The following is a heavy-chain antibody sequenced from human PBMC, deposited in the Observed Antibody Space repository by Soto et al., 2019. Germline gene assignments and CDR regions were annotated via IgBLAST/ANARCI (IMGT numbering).Heavy chain of an antibody. J-gene: IGHJ4*02. Sequence: LNISFNSSGYSFTTYCICVLLEMPGKGLEWMVIIYPGDSDTRFSPSFQGQVTISVDKSIHTAYLQWSSLKASDSAMYYCARQAYKFDSNSLGNWGQGTLVTVSS. V-gene: IGHV5-51*01. CDR2: IYPGDSDT. CDR3: ARQAYKFDSNSLGN. D-gene: IGHD3-22*01. CDR1: GYSFTTYC.